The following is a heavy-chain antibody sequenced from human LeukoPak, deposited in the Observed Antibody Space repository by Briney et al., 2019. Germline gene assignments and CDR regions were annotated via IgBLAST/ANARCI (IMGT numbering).Heavy chain of an antibody. D-gene: IGHD6-13*01. Sequence: GGSLRLSCAASGFTFDDYAMHWVRQAPGKGLEWVSGISWNSGSIGYADSVKGRFTISRDNAKNSLYLQMNSLRAEDTALYYCAKDITFAGTKYFDYWGQGTLVTVSS. CDR2: ISWNSGSI. CDR3: AKDITFAGTKYFDY. V-gene: IGHV3-9*01. J-gene: IGHJ4*02. CDR1: GFTFDDYA.